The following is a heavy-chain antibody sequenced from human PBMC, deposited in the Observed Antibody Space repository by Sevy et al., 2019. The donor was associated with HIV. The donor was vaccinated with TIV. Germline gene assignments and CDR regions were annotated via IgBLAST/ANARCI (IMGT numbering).Heavy chain of an antibody. CDR1: GFTFSNAW. CDR3: TTDSKIRGLCALLDY. Sequence: GGSLRRSCAASGFTFSNAWMSWVRQAPGKGLEWVGRIKSKTDGGTTDYAAPVKGRFTMSRDDSKSTLNRQMNSLKTEATAIYYCTTDSKIRGLCALLDYWGQGTLVTVSS. J-gene: IGHJ4*02. CDR2: IKSKTDGGTT. D-gene: IGHD3-10*01. V-gene: IGHV3-15*01.